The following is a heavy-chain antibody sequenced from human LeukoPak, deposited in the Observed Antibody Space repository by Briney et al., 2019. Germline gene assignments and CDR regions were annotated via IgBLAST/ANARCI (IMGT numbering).Heavy chain of an antibody. CDR1: GYTFTSYG. CDR3: AIDNWNDGVTIDY. D-gene: IGHD1-20*01. V-gene: IGHV1-18*01. J-gene: IGHJ4*02. CDR2: ISAYNGDT. Sequence: ASVKVSCKASGYTFTSYGFSWVRQAPGQGLEWMGWISAYNGDTSYAQKFQGRVTMTRDTSTSTVYMELSSLRSEDTAVYYCAIDNWNDGVTIDYWGQGTLVTVSS.